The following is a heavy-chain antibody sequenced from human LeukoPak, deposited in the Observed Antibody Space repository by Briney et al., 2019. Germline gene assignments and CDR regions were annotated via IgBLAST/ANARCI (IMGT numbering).Heavy chain of an antibody. D-gene: IGHD5-24*01. CDR3: ARGLMEMATMDY. V-gene: IGHV1-2*02. CDR2: INPDSGGT. CDR1: GYTFTGHY. J-gene: IGHJ4*02. Sequence: ASVKVSCKASGYTFTGHYIHWVRQAPGQGPEWMGWINPDSGGTNYAQKFQGRVTVTRDTSISSAYMELSRLRSDDTAVYYCARGLMEMATMDYWGQGTLVTVSS.